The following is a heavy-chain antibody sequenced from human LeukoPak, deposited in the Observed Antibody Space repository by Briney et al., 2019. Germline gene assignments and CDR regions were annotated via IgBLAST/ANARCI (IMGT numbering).Heavy chain of an antibody. CDR3: ATAAGTITHNYFDY. Sequence: SGRSLRLSCAASGFTFDDYAMHWVRQAPGKGLEWVSGISWNSGSIGYADSVKGRFTISRDNAKNSLYLQMNSLRAEDTAVYYCATAAGTITHNYFDYWGQGTLVTVSS. V-gene: IGHV3-9*01. CDR2: ISWNSGSI. D-gene: IGHD6-13*01. CDR1: GFTFDDYA. J-gene: IGHJ4*02.